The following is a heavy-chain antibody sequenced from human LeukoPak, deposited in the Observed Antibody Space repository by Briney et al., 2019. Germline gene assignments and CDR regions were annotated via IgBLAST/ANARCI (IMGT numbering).Heavy chain of an antibody. CDR3: ASRCDDVVVEDY. Sequence: SESLSLTCTVSGGSINNYFWSWIRQPPGKGLEWIGYIYYSGSTNYNPSLKSRVTISVDSSKNQFSLKLSSVTAADTAVYYCASRCDDVVVEDYWGQGTLVTVSS. CDR1: GGSINNYF. V-gene: IGHV4-59*01. D-gene: IGHD2-15*01. J-gene: IGHJ4*02. CDR2: IYYSGST.